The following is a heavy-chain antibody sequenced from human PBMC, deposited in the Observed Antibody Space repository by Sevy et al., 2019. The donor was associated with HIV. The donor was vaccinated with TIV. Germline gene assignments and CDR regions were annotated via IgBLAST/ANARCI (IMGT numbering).Heavy chain of an antibody. CDR3: ASRFLYGNAPEADY. J-gene: IGHJ4*02. CDR2: INTNTGNP. CDR1: GYNINNYA. Sequence: ASVKVSCKASGYNINNYAINWVRQAPGQGLEWMGWINTNTGNPTYAQAFKGRFVFSLDTSVSTAYLQITSLEAEDTAIYFCASRFLYGNAPEADYWGQGTLVTVSS. V-gene: IGHV7-4-1*02. D-gene: IGHD4-17*01.